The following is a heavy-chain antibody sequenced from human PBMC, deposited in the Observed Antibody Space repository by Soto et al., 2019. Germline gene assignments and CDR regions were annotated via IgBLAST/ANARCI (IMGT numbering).Heavy chain of an antibody. V-gene: IGHV3-30*04. CDR1: GFTFSSYA. Sequence: GGSLRLSCEASGFTFSSYALHWVRQAPGKGLEWVAHITYDGTNKDYADSVKGRFTISRDNSKNTIYLQMNSLRAEDTAVYYCARDIKQWLVRDYFDYWGQGTLVTVSS. CDR2: ITYDGTNK. D-gene: IGHD6-19*01. J-gene: IGHJ4*02. CDR3: ARDIKQWLVRDYFDY.